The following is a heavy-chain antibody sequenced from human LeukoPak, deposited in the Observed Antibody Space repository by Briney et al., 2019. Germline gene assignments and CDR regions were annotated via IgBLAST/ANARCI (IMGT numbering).Heavy chain of an antibody. Sequence: SVKVSCEASGGTFSSYAISWVRQAPGQGLEWMGGIIPIFGTANYAQKFQGRVTITTDESTSTAYMELSSLRSEDTAVYYCAREKYCSGGSCYGDGFDIWGQGTMVTVSS. J-gene: IGHJ3*02. V-gene: IGHV1-69*05. CDR1: GGTFSSYA. CDR3: AREKYCSGGSCYGDGFDI. D-gene: IGHD2-15*01. CDR2: IIPIFGTA.